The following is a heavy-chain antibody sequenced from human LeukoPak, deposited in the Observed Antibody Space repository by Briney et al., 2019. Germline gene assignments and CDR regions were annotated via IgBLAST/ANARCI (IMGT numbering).Heavy chain of an antibody. CDR1: GFTFSNYA. J-gene: IGHJ4*02. V-gene: IGHV3-23*01. CDR2: ISGNGGGT. CDR3: AKGTKVIVVDNYFDY. D-gene: IGHD3-22*01. Sequence: GGSLRLSCAASGFTFSNYAMSWVRQAPGKGLEWVSAISGNGGGTYYADSVKGRLTISRDNSKNTLYLQMKSLRAEDTAVYYCAKGTKVIVVDNYFDYWGQGTLVTVSS.